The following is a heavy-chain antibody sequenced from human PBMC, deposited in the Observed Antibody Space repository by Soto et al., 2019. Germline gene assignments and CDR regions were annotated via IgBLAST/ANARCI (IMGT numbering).Heavy chain of an antibody. Sequence: QVQLVQSGAEVKKPGSSVKVSCQVSGGTFSTYGLGWVRQAPGQGLEWMGAIIPFVGTARYAQKFRDRVTITADRSTTTTYMEGKSLTLEDTAVYYCVRRTEGKEGYSYWGQGTLVSVS. CDR1: GGTFSTYG. CDR3: VRRTEGKEGYSY. D-gene: IGHD1-26*01. V-gene: IGHV1-69*06. J-gene: IGHJ4*02. CDR2: IIPFVGTA.